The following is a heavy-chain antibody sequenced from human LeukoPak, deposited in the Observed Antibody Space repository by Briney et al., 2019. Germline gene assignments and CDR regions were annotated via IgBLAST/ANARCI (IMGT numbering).Heavy chain of an antibody. D-gene: IGHD2-21*02. Sequence: PGGSLPVSCAASGFTFTNYALHWVRQAPGKGLEWVAVISYDGTNKYYADSVKGRFTISRDNSKNTLSLKMNSLRAEDTALYYCARGFVLGAAKSYFDYWGQGALVTVSS. J-gene: IGHJ4*02. CDR1: GFTFTNYA. V-gene: IGHV3-30*04. CDR2: ISYDGTNK. CDR3: ARGFVLGAAKSYFDY.